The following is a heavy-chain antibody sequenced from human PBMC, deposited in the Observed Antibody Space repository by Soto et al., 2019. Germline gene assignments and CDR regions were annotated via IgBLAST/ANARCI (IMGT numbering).Heavy chain of an antibody. Sequence: GASVKVSCKASGYSFSKYGINWVRQAPGQGLEWVGWISAFSGRTDYAHNFRGRVAMTTDPSTSTVYMELTTLRSADTAMYYCAGLRGIVTPAASPDGFDLWGQGTMVTVSS. V-gene: IGHV1-18*01. J-gene: IGHJ3*01. CDR2: ISAFSGRT. CDR3: AGLRGIVTPAASPDGFDL. CDR1: GYSFSKYG. D-gene: IGHD2-2*01.